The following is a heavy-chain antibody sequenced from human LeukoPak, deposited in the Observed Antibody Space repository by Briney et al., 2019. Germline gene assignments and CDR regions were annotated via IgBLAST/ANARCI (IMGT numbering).Heavy chain of an antibody. CDR2: ISSSSSYI. CDR3: ARSLGYCSSTSCPMVDY. V-gene: IGHV3-21*04. J-gene: IGHJ4*02. Sequence: GGSLRLSCAASGFTFSSYSMNWVRQAPGKGLEWVSSISSSSSYIYYADSVKGRFTISRDNAKNSLYLQMNSLRAEDTAVYYCARSLGYCSSTSCPMVDYWGQGTLVTVSS. CDR1: GFTFSSYS. D-gene: IGHD2-2*01.